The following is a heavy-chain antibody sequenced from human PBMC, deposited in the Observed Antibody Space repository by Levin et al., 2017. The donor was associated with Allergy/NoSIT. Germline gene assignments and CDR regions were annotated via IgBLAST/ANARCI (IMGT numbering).Heavy chain of an antibody. CDR1: GGTFSSYA. CDR3: ARGYYYDSSGYPEYFQH. J-gene: IGHJ1*01. CDR2: IIPIFGTA. V-gene: IGHV1-69*13. D-gene: IGHD3-22*01. Sequence: SVKVSCKASGGTFSSYAISWVRQAPGQGLEWMGGIIPIFGTANYAQKSQGRVTITADESTSTAYMELSSLRSEDTAVYYCARGYYYDSSGYPEYFQHWGQGTLVTVSS.